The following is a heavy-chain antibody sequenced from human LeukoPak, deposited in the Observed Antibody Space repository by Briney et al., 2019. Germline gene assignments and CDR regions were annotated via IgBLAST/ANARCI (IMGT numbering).Heavy chain of an antibody. J-gene: IGHJ4*02. CDR1: GFTLSSSE. D-gene: IGHD2-8*02. Sequence: GGSLRLSCAASGFTLSSSEVNWVRQPPGKGLEWVATISNDGNIDYYADSVKGRFTISRDNSKDTLDLQMNSLRDEDTAEYYCARDRTVLAVSATYYWGQGALVTVSS. CDR2: ISNDGNID. CDR3: ARDRTVLAVSATYY. V-gene: IGHV3-30*14.